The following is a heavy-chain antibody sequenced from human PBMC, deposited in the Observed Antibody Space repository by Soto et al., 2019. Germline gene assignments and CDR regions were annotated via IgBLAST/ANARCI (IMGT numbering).Heavy chain of an antibody. D-gene: IGHD6-6*01. CDR3: ARSRRSDWFDP. Sequence: SETLSLTCTVSGGSISSYYWSWIRQPRGKGLEWIGDIYYSGSTNYNPSLKSRVTISVVSSKNQFSLKLSSVTAADTAVYYSARSRRSDWFDPWGQGTLVTVSS. V-gene: IGHV4-59*01. CDR2: IYYSGST. CDR1: GGSISSYY. J-gene: IGHJ5*02.